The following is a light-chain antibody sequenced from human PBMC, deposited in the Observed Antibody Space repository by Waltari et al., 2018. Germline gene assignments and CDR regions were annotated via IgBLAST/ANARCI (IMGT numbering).Light chain of an antibody. CDR2: DDS. CDR3: CSYAAYSPVL. CDR1: SSDVGNYNL. Sequence: QSALTQPASVSGSPGQSITISCTGTSSDVGNYNLVSWYQQHPGKAPQLIICDDSKRPSGVSNRFSGSKFGNTASLTISGLQAEDEADYYCCSYAAYSPVLFGGGTKVTVL. J-gene: IGLJ2*01. V-gene: IGLV2-23*01.